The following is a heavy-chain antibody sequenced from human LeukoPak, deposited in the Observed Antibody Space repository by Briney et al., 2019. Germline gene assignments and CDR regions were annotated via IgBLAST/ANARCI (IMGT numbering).Heavy chain of an antibody. CDR2: IYTSGST. J-gene: IGHJ5*02. CDR1: GGSISSYY. Sequence: SETLSLTCIVSGGSISSYYWSWIRQPPGKGLEWIGYIYTSGSTNYNPSLKSRVTISVDTSKNQFSLKLSSVTAADTAVYYCARHVLAAHNWFDPWGQGTLVTVSS. D-gene: IGHD6-6*01. CDR3: ARHVLAAHNWFDP. V-gene: IGHV4-4*09.